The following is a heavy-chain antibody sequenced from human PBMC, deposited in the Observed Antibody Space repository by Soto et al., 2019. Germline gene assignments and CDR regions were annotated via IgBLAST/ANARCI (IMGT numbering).Heavy chain of an antibody. D-gene: IGHD3-10*01. V-gene: IGHV4-59*01. J-gene: IGHJ5*02. Sequence: SETLSLTCTVSGGSISNYYWSWIRQPPGKGLVWIGDIYYSVSTNYNPSLKSRVTISVDTSRNQFSLKLSSVTAADTAVYYCARDGGSGSSNWFDPWGQGTLVTVSS. CDR3: ARDGGSGSSNWFDP. CDR2: IYYSVST. CDR1: GGSISNYY.